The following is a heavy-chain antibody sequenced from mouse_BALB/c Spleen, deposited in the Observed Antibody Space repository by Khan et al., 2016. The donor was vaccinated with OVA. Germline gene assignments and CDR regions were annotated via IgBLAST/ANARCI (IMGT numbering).Heavy chain of an antibody. Sequence: QVQLKQSGPGLVQPSQSLSITCTVSGFSLTTYGIHWIRQSPGKGLEWLGVIRSGGSTDYNAAFISRLNLTKDNSKSQVFFKMNSLQADDTAIYYCARNSYMYDFTYWGQGTLVTVSA. V-gene: IGHV2-2*01. CDR2: IRSGGST. J-gene: IGHJ3*01. CDR3: ARNSYMYDFTY. CDR1: GFSLTTYG. D-gene: IGHD2-14*01.